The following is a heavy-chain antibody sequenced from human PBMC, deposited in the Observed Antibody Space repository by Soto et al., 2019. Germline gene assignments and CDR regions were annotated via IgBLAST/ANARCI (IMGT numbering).Heavy chain of an antibody. V-gene: IGHV4-31*03. D-gene: IGHD2-15*01. CDR3: VRSLTQYSPLDY. CDR1: GGSINSGGYY. CDR2: IYYSGST. J-gene: IGHJ4*02. Sequence: PSETLSLTCTVSGGSINSGGYYWNWIRQHPGKGLEWIGYIYYSGSTYYNPSLKSRVTLSVDTSKSQFSLKLTSVTAADTAVYYCVRSLTQYSPLDYWGQGTLVTVSS.